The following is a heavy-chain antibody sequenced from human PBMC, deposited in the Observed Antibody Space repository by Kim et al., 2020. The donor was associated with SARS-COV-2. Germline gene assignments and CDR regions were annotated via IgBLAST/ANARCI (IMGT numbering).Heavy chain of an antibody. CDR3: AKGEAKWELLGAFDI. J-gene: IGHJ3*02. V-gene: IGHV3-30*18. CDR2: VSDDGSNK. CDR1: GFTFSSYG. Sequence: GGSLRLSCAASGFTFSSYGVHWVRQAPGKGLEWVAVVSDDGSNKYYGDSVKGRFTISRDNSKNTLYLQMYSLRPEDTAMYYCAKGEAKWELLGAFDIWGQGTMVTVSS. D-gene: IGHD1-26*01.